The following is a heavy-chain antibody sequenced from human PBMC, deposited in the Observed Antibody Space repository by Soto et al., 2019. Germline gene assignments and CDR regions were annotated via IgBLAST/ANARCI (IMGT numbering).Heavy chain of an antibody. CDR2: ISGSGDVI. J-gene: IGHJ4*02. CDR3: ARAPDCGEGSCYRHFDL. D-gene: IGHD2-15*01. V-gene: IGHV3-11*01. CDR1: AFKFNDYY. Sequence: GGSLRLSCAASAFKFNDYYMSWVRQAPGKGLEWVSYISGSGDVIYYADSVKGRFTISRDNDKKSVHLQMDTLRAEDTALYYCARAPDCGEGSCYRHFDLWGQGTRVTVSS.